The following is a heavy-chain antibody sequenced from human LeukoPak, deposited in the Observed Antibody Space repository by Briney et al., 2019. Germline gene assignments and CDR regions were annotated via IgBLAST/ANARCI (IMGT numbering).Heavy chain of an antibody. CDR3: AKDRYRTYAHFDY. CDR1: GFTFDDYA. D-gene: IGHD3-16*01. Sequence: PGGSLRLSCAASGFTFDDYAMHWVRQAPGKGLEWVSGISWNSGSIGYADSVKGRFTISRDNAKNSLHLQMNSLRAEDTALYYCAKDRYRTYAHFDYWGQGTLVTVSS. J-gene: IGHJ4*02. V-gene: IGHV3-9*01. CDR2: ISWNSGSI.